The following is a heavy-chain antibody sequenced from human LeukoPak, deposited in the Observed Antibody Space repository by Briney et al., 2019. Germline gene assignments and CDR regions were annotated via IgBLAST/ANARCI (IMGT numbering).Heavy chain of an antibody. CDR2: IYTSGTI. CDR3: ARDLYGGSNNWFDP. J-gene: IGHJ5*02. D-gene: IGHD2-8*01. Sequence: KTSETLSLTCTVSGGSISSYYWSWIRQPAGTALEWIGRIYTSGTITCNPSLMSRVTMSVDTSKNQFSLKLSSVTAADTAVYYCARDLYGGSNNWFDPWGQGTLVTVSS. V-gene: IGHV4-4*07. CDR1: GGSISSYY.